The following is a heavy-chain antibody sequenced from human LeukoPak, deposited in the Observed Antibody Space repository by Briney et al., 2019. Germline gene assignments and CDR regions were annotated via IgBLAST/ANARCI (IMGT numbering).Heavy chain of an antibody. D-gene: IGHD3-9*01. J-gene: IGHJ4*02. V-gene: IGHV3-23*01. Sequence: GGSLRLSCAASGFTFSSYAMSWVRQAPGKGLEWVSAISGSGGSTYYADSVKGRFTISRDNSKNTPYLQMNSLRAEDTAVYYCAKEVLRYFDWPSPPFDYWGQGTLVTVSS. CDR3: AKEVLRYFDWPSPPFDY. CDR2: ISGSGGST. CDR1: GFTFSSYA.